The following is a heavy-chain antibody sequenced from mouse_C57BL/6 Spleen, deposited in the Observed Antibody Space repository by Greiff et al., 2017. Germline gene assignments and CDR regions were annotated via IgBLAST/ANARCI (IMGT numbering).Heavy chain of an antibody. V-gene: IGHV1-54*01. D-gene: IGHD4-1*01. CDR2: INPGSGGT. J-gene: IGHJ4*01. Sequence: VKLQESGAELVRPGTSVKVSCKASGYAFTNYLIEWVKQRPGQGLEWIGVINPGSGGTNYNEKFKGKATLTADKSSSTAYMQLSSLTSEDSAVYFCARNWDDAMDYWGQGTSVTVSS. CDR1: GYAFTNYL. CDR3: ARNWDDAMDY.